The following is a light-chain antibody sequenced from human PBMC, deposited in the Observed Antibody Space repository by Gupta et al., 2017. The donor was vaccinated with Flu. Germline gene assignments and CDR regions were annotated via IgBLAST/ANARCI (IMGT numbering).Light chain of an antibody. CDR3: QQYDSYSLT. V-gene: IGKV1-5*03. Sequence: ITCRASQSLSSWLAWYQQKPGKAPNLLIYKASNLESGVPSRFSGSGSGTEFTLTISSLQPDDFATYYCQQYDSYSLTFGGGTKVEI. CDR2: KAS. CDR1: QSLSSW. J-gene: IGKJ4*01.